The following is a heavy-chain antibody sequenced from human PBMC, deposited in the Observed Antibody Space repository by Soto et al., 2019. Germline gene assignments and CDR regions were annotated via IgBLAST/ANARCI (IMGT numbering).Heavy chain of an antibody. CDR1: GYTLTELS. CDR3: AAEERSGFDY. Sequence: QVQLVQSGAEVKKPGASVKVSCKVSGYTLTELSMHWVRQAPGKGLEWMGGFDPEDGETIYAQKFQGRVTMTEDTARVTAYKELSCLRLEDTGVYYCAAEERSGFDYWGQGSRVTFSS. J-gene: IGHJ4*02. CDR2: FDPEDGET. V-gene: IGHV1-24*01. D-gene: IGHD3-10*01.